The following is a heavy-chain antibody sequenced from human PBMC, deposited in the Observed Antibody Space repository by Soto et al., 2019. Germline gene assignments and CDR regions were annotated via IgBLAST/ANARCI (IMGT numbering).Heavy chain of an antibody. CDR2: ISGSGGST. CDR1: GFTFSSYA. CDR3: AKDLSEIVATILTYYYYGMDV. Sequence: PGGSLRLSCAASGFTFSSYAMSWVRQAPGKGLEWVSAISGSGGSTYYADSVKGRFTISRDNSKNTLYLQMNSLRAEDTAVYYCAKDLSEIVATILTYYYYGMDVWGQGTTVTVSS. D-gene: IGHD5-12*01. J-gene: IGHJ6*02. V-gene: IGHV3-23*01.